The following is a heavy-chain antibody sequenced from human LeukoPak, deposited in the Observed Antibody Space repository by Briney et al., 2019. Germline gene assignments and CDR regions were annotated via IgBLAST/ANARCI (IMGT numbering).Heavy chain of an antibody. J-gene: IGHJ4*02. CDR1: GGSFSGYY. CDR3: AREGVGALQSY. V-gene: IGHV4-34*01. D-gene: IGHD1-26*01. Sequence: PSETLSLTCAVYGGSFSGYYWSWIRQPPGKGLEWIGEINHSGSTNYNPSLKSRVTMSVDTSKNQFSLKLSSVTAADTAVYYCAREGVGALQSYWGQGTLVTVSS. CDR2: INHSGST.